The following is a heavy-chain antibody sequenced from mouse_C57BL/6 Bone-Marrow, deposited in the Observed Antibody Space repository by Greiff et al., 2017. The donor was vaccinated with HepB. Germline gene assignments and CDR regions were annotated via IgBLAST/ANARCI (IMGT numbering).Heavy chain of an antibody. D-gene: IGHD2-10*01. Sequence: LVESGPELVKPGASVKISCKASGYSFTSYYIHWVKQRPGQGLEWIGWIYPGSGNTKYNEKFKGKATLTADTSSSTAYMQLSSLTSEDSAVYYCARGLLSYAMDYWGQGTSVTVSS. CDR2: IYPGSGNT. CDR1: GYSFTSYY. CDR3: ARGLLSYAMDY. J-gene: IGHJ4*01. V-gene: IGHV1-66*01.